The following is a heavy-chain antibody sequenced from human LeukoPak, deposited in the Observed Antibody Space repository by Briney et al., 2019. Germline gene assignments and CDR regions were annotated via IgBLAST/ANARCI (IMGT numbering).Heavy chain of an antibody. CDR3: AISTSGIAVAGLGY. Sequence: SETLSLTCTVAGGSISSSSYYWGWIRQPPGKGLEWIASIYYSGSTYYNPSLKSRVTISVDTSKNQFSLKLSSVTAADTAVYYCAISTSGIAVAGLGYWGQGTLVTVSS. V-gene: IGHV4-39*01. CDR2: IYYSGST. J-gene: IGHJ4*02. D-gene: IGHD6-19*01. CDR1: GGSISSSSYY.